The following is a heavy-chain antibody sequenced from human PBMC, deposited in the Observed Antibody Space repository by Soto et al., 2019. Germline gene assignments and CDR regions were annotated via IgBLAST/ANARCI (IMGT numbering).Heavy chain of an antibody. CDR3: ASGDTAMGGYYFDC. J-gene: IGHJ4*02. CDR2: INSDGSDT. D-gene: IGHD5-18*01. V-gene: IGHV3-74*01. CDR1: GFTFRNYW. Sequence: EVQLVESGGGLVQPGGSLRLSCAASGFTFRNYWMHWVRQAPGKGLVWVSRINSDGSDTTYADSVKGRFTISRDNAKKTMCLQMHSLRAEDTAVYYCASGDTAMGGYYFDCWGQGTLVTVSS.